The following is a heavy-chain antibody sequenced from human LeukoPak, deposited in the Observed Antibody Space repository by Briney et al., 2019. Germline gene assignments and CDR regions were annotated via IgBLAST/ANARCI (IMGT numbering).Heavy chain of an antibody. D-gene: IGHD3-10*01. Sequence: PSETLSLTCAVYGGSFSPYYWSWIRQSPDKGLEWIGEINHSRSTNYNPSLKSRVTISVDTSKNQFSLKLSSVTAADTAVYYCARESGVGTYYYGSGSSGDWGRGTLVTVSS. J-gene: IGHJ4*02. CDR1: GGSFSPYY. CDR2: INHSRST. CDR3: ARESGVGTYYYGSGSSGD. V-gene: IGHV4-34*01.